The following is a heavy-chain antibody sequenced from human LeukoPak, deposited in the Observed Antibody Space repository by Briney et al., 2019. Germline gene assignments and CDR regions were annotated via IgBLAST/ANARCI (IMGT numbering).Heavy chain of an antibody. Sequence: WEILSLTCTVSGGSIRGSNYFWGWIRQPPGKGLEWIGTIYYSGSTYYSPSLKSRVTISVDTSKNQFSLKLSSVTAADTAVYYCARQALSGEPIWGQGTMVTVSS. CDR2: IYYSGST. J-gene: IGHJ3*02. D-gene: IGHD1-14*01. V-gene: IGHV4-39*01. CDR1: GGSIRGSNYF. CDR3: ARQALSGEPI.